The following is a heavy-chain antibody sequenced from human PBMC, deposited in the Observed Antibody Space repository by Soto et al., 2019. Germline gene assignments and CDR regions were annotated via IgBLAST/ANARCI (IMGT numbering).Heavy chain of an antibody. V-gene: IGHV1-69*14. CDR3: ARGYCVSSSCHSLDS. Sequence: QVQLVQSGAEVKTPGSSVTVSCKASGDTSTPYAISWVRQAPGQGLEWLGGIIPIAGTPTYAQKFQGRVTISEARSTSTTSMELTRLTSEDTAVYYCARGYCVSSSCHSLDSWGQGTPVTVSS. J-gene: IGHJ4*02. CDR2: IIPIAGTP. D-gene: IGHD2-15*01. CDR1: GDTSTPYA.